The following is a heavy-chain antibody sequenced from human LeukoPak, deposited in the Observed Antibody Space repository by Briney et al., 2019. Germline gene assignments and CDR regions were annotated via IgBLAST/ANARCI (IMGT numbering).Heavy chain of an antibody. D-gene: IGHD4-17*01. CDR3: ARFYGGYYYYYMDV. CDR2: IYYSGST. Sequence: SETLSLTCTVSGGSISSYYWSWVRQPPGKGLEWVGYIYYSGSTNYNPSLKSRVTMSVDTSKNQFSLKLNSVTAADTTVYYCARFYGGYYYYYMDVWGKGTTVTVSS. V-gene: IGHV4-59*08. CDR1: GGSISSYY. J-gene: IGHJ6*03.